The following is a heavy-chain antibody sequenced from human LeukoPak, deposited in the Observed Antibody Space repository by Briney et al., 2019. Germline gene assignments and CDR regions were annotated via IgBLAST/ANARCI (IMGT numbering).Heavy chain of an antibody. CDR3: ARDIVVVVAATHWFDP. V-gene: IGHV4-59*01. Sequence: PSETLSLTCTVSGGSISSYYWSWIRQPPGKGLEWIGYIYYSGYTNYNPSLKSRVTISVDTSKNQFSLKLSSVTAADTAVYYCARDIVVVVAATHWFDPWGQGTLVTVSS. CDR1: GGSISSYY. D-gene: IGHD2-15*01. J-gene: IGHJ5*02. CDR2: IYYSGYT.